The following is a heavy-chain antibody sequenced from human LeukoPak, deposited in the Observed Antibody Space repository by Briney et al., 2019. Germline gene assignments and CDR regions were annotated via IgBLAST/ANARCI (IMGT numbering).Heavy chain of an antibody. CDR3: AKVAKGYYYYYYMDV. V-gene: IGHV3-9*03. CDR1: GLTFDDYA. CDR2: ISWNSGSI. J-gene: IGHJ6*03. Sequence: PGDSLRLSRAASGLTFDDYALHWVRQAPGKGLEWVSGISWNSGSIGYADSVKDRFTISRDHAKNSLYLQMNSLRAEDMALYYCAKVAKGYYYYYYMDVWGKGTTVTVSS.